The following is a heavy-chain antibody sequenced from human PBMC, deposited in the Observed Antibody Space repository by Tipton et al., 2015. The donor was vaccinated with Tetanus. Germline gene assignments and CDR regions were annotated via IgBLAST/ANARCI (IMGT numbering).Heavy chain of an antibody. CDR3: AIFYYDTGGFYPLWDY. CDR2: INHSGST. V-gene: IGHV4-34*01. J-gene: IGHJ4*02. CDR1: GGSVSNSDYY. D-gene: IGHD3-22*01. Sequence: LRLSCTVSGGSVSNSDYYWSWIRQPPGKGLEWIGEINHSGSTNYNPSLKSRVTISVDTSKNQFSLKLSSVTAADTAVYYCAIFYYDTGGFYPLWDYWGQGRLVIVSS.